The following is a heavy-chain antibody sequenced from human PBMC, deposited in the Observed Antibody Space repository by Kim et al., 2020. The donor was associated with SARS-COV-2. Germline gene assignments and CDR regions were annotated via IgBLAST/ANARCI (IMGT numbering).Heavy chain of an antibody. D-gene: IGHD6-13*01. CDR3: ARGAPTAAAGIDY. V-gene: IGHV4-59*09. J-gene: IGHJ4*02. Sequence: YNPPLKSRVPTSVDTSKNQFSLRLSSVTAADTAVYYCARGAPTAAAGIDYWGQGTLVTVSS.